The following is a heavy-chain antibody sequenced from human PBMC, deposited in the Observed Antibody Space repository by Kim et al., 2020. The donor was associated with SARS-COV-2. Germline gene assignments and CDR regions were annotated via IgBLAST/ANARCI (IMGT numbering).Heavy chain of an antibody. CDR3: ARDFRKYSSSSDPFFDY. Sequence: GGSLRLSCAASGFTFSSYAMHWVRQAPGKGLEWVAVISYDGSNKYYADSVKGRFTISRDNSKNTLYLQMNSLRAEDTAVYYCARDFRKYSSSSDPFFDYWGPGNPGHRLL. CDR1: GFTFSSYA. D-gene: IGHD6-6*01. CDR2: ISYDGSNK. J-gene: IGHJ4*02. V-gene: IGHV3-30*04.